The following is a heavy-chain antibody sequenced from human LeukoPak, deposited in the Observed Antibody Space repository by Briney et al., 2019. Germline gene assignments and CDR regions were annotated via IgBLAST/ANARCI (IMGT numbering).Heavy chain of an antibody. Sequence: GGSLRLSCAAFSGFAMGWVRQAPGKRLEWVSAINGRGDDTYYPDSVKGRFTISRDNSNNTPYLQMNSLRADDTAVYYCAKGHRESSSFFDSWGQGIPVTVSS. V-gene: IGHV3-23*01. CDR2: INGRGDDT. CDR1: SGFA. CDR3: AKGHRESSSFFDS. J-gene: IGHJ4*02.